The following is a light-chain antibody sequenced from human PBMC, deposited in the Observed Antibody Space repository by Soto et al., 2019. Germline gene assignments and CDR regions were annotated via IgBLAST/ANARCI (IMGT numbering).Light chain of an antibody. CDR3: QQLSRYPLT. V-gene: IGKV1-9*01. CDR1: QALRNY. J-gene: IGKJ4*01. Sequence: DIQLTQSPSVLSATLGHTVTITCRASQALRNYLAWYQQKPGKAPGLLIYSASTLQSWVPSRFSGSGSETEFSLTIRALQPGDFATYYCQQLSRYPLTFGGGTKGDIK. CDR2: SAS.